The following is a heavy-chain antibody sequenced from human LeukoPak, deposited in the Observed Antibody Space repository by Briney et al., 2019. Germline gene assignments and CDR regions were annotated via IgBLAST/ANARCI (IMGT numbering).Heavy chain of an antibody. J-gene: IGHJ4*02. CDR1: GFIFSSYG. CDR2: IWYDRSNE. V-gene: IGHV3-33*01. D-gene: IGHD5-24*01. CDR3: AREMATAYFDY. Sequence: GGSLRLSCAASGFIFSSYGMHWVRQAPGKGVEWVALIWYDRSNEYYADSVKGRFTISRDNSKNTLYLQMNSLRAEDTAVYFCAREMATAYFDYWGQGTLVTISS.